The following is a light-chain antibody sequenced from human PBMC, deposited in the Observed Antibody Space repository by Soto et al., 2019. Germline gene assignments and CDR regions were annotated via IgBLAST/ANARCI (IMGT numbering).Light chain of an antibody. V-gene: IGKV3-20*01. Sequence: EIVLTQSPGTLSLSPGERATLSCRASQSVSSSYLAWHQQKPGKAPRLLIYAASPRATGIPDRFSGSGSGTDFTLTISRLEPEDFAVYYCQQYGSSPWTFGQGTKVDI. J-gene: IGKJ1*01. CDR1: QSVSSSY. CDR3: QQYGSSPWT. CDR2: AAS.